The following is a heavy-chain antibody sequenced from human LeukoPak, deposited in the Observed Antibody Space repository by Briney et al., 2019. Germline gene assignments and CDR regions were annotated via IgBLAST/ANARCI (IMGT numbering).Heavy chain of an antibody. Sequence: GGSLRLSCAASGSTFSNYDMSWVRQAPGKGLEWVAGVSRSGGSTYYADSVKGRFTISRDNSKNTLWLQMNSLRDEDTAVYHCAKPGTTDWGQGTLVTVSS. D-gene: IGHD1-1*01. CDR2: VSRSGGST. V-gene: IGHV3-23*01. CDR1: GSTFSNYD. CDR3: AKPGTTD. J-gene: IGHJ4*02.